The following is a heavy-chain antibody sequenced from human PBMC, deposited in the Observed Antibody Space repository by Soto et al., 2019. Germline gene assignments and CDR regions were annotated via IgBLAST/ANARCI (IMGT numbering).Heavy chain of an antibody. CDR1: GGSITNYY. V-gene: IGHV4-59*12. J-gene: IGHJ6*02. CDR2: VFSSGST. CDR3: ARDQGRVAAADYYYGMDV. D-gene: IGHD6-13*01. Sequence: SEILSLTCTVSGGSITNYYWNWIRQPPGKGLEWIGYVFSSGSTKYNPSLKSRVTISVDTSKNQFSLKLSSVTAADTAVYYCARDQGRVAAADYYYGMDVWGQGTTVTVSS.